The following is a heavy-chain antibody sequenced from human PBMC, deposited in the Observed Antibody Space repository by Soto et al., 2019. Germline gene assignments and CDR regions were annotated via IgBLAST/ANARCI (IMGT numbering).Heavy chain of an antibody. Sequence: GGSLRLSCAASGFTVSTNYMTWVRQAPGKGLEWVSVIYTGGSAYYGDSVKGRFTSSRDDSKNTLYLQMNSLRAEDTAVYYCAKDHPWYCSGGSCYLNYWGQRTLVTFSS. J-gene: IGHJ4*02. D-gene: IGHD2-15*01. CDR1: GFTVSTNY. V-gene: IGHV3-66*02. CDR3: AKDHPWYCSGGSCYLNY. CDR2: IYTGGSA.